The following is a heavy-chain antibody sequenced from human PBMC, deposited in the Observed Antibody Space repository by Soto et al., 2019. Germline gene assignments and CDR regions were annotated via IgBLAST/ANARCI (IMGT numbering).Heavy chain of an antibody. Sequence: SVKVSCMASGGTFSSYAISWVRQAPGQGLEWMGGIIPIFGKENYAQKFQGRDTITADESTSTAYMELNSLRAEDTGRYFCAKEIFAAAYAATSAFDLWGQGTLVTVSS. V-gene: IGHV1-69*13. J-gene: IGHJ4*02. CDR1: GGTFSSYA. CDR2: IIPIFGKE. CDR3: AKEIFAAAYAATSAFDL. D-gene: IGHD2-8*01.